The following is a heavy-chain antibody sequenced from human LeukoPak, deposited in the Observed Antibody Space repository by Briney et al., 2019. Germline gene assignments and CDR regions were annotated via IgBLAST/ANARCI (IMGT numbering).Heavy chain of an antibody. V-gene: IGHV3-21*04. CDR2: ISTSSSYI. CDR1: GFTFSSYS. CDR3: VSGGDYHVRLCTY. Sequence: GGSLRLSCAASGFTFSSYSMTWVRQAPGKGLEWVSYISTSSSYIYYAGSVKGRFTISRDNAKNSLYLQMNSLTAEDTAIYYCVSGGDYHVRLCTYWGQGTLVTVSS. D-gene: IGHD4-17*01. J-gene: IGHJ4*01.